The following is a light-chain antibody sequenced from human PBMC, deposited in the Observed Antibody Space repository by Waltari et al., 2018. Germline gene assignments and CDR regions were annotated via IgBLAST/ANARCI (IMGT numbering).Light chain of an antibody. CDR3: QTYDNSLIGRV. Sequence: QSVLTQPPSVSGALGQSVTISCPGSSPNIGAGYDVHWYQRFPGTAPKLLISTNNNRPSGVPDRFSGSKSGTSASLAITGLQAEDEAHYYCQTYDNSLIGRVFGGGTELTVL. CDR2: TNN. CDR1: SPNIGAGYD. J-gene: IGLJ3*02. V-gene: IGLV1-40*01.